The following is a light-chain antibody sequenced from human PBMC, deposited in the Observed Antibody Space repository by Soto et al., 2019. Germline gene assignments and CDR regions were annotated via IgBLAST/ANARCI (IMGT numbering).Light chain of an antibody. Sequence: DIQMTQSPSSLPASVGDRATITCRASQSISSYLNWYQQKPGKAPKVLIYAASSLQSGIPARFSGSGSGTDFTLTISSLQPEDVATYYCQQSYSIPWTFGQGTKVDIK. V-gene: IGKV1-39*01. CDR1: QSISSY. J-gene: IGKJ1*01. CDR3: QQSYSIPWT. CDR2: AAS.